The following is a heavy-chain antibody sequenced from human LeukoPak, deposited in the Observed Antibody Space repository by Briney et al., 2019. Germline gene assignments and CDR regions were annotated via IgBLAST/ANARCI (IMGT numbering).Heavy chain of an antibody. D-gene: IGHD3-10*01. J-gene: IGHJ4*02. CDR2: INPSGGST. CDR3: AREVGDTGIPSVYYFDY. CDR1: GYTFTSYY. V-gene: IGHV1-46*01. Sequence: GASVKVSCKASGYTFTSYYMHWVRQAPGQGLEWMGIINPSGGSTSYAQKFQGRVTMTRDTSTSTVYMELSSLRSEDTAVYYCAREVGDTGIPSVYYFDYWGQGTLVTVSS.